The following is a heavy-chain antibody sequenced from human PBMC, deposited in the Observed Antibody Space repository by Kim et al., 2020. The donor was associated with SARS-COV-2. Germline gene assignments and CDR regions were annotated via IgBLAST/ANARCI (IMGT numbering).Heavy chain of an antibody. D-gene: IGHD6-13*01. V-gene: IGHV4-4*07. J-gene: IGHJ4*02. Sequence: SETLSLTCTVSGGSISSYYWSRIRQPAGKGLEWIGRIYTSGSTNYNPSLKSRVTMSVDTSKNQFSLKLSSVTAADTAVYYCARDTLEYSSSWYHDYWGQGTLVTVSS. CDR2: IYTSGST. CDR3: ARDTLEYSSSWYHDY. CDR1: GGSISSYY.